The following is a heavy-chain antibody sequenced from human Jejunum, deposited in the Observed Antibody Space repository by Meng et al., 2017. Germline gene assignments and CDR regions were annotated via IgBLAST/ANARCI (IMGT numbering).Heavy chain of an antibody. CDR2: IYHRGNI. CDR3: ARVDSSASFDY. J-gene: IGHJ4*02. D-gene: IGHD6-6*01. Sequence: QLPVQESGPGLVKPSGTLSLTCAVSGASISSSNWWSWVRQSPGKGLEWIGEIYHRGNINYNPSLKSRVTISVDKSKNQFSLKLNSVTAADTAVYYCARVDSSASFDYWGQGTLVTVSS. V-gene: IGHV4-4*02. CDR1: GASISSSNW.